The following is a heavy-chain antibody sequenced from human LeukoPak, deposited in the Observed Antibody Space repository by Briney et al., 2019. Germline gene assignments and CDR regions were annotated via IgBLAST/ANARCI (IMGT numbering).Heavy chain of an antibody. Sequence: SETLSLTCAVSGDSITSYYWNWIRQPPGKGLERIGYLHYTGSTDYNPSLRSRVTMWVDASKKQLSLRMTSVTAADTAIYYCANQGSREVRGFDYWGLGTLVTVSS. CDR1: GDSITSYY. V-gene: IGHV4-59*01. CDR2: LHYTGST. CDR3: ANQGSREVRGFDY. J-gene: IGHJ4*02. D-gene: IGHD2-2*01.